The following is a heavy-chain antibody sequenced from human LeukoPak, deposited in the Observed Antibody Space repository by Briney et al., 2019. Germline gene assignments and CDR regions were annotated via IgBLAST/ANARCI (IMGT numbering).Heavy chain of an antibody. D-gene: IGHD6-6*01. J-gene: IGHJ4*02. CDR2: INPNSGGP. V-gene: IGHV1-2*02. Sequence: GASVTVSCKASGYTFTGYYMLWVRQAPGQGREWMGWINPNSGGPNYAQKFQGRVTMTRDTSISTAYMELSRLRSDDTAVYYCARSIAARPPPYWGQGTLVTVSS. CDR1: GYTFTGYY. CDR3: ARSIAARPPPY.